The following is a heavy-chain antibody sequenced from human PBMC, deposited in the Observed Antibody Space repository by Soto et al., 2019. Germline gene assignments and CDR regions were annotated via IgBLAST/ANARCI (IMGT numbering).Heavy chain of an antibody. J-gene: IGHJ4*02. CDR2: ISAYDGNT. CDR3: ARESSTTWPFDY. CDR1: GYTFTSYG. V-gene: IGHV1-18*01. Sequence: ASVKVSCKASGYTFTSYGISWVRQAPGQGLEWLGWISAYDGNTHYAQNMKGRITMTTDTSTSTAYMELRSLRSDDTAVYYCARESSTTWPFDYWGQGTLVTVSS. D-gene: IGHD2-2*01.